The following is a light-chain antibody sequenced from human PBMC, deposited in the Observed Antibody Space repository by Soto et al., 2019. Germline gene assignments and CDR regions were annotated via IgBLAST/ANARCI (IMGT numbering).Light chain of an antibody. CDR1: ESVNSNY. V-gene: IGKV3-20*01. CDR3: QQYDSTPPT. J-gene: IGKJ1*01. CDR2: GAS. Sequence: PGARATLSCSASESVNSNYLAWYQPKPGQAPRLLIYGASNRATDIPYRFRASGSGTDFTLTITRLEAEDFAVYYCQQYDSTPPTFGQGTKVEVK.